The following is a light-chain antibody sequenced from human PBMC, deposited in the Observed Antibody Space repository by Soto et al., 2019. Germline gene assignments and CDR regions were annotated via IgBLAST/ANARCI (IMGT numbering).Light chain of an antibody. CDR3: QQYGSSGT. CDR2: GAS. Sequence: EVVLTQSPVTLSLSPGERSTLSCRASQSVSNNYLAWYQQKPGQAPRLLIYGASNRATGIPDRFSGSGSGTDFTLTISRLEPEDFAVYYCQQYGSSGTFGQGTKVAIK. V-gene: IGKV3-20*01. CDR1: QSVSNNY. J-gene: IGKJ1*01.